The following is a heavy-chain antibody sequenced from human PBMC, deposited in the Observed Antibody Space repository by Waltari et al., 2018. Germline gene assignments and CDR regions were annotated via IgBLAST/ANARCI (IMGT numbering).Heavy chain of an antibody. Sequence: EVQLLESGGGLVQPGGSLRLSCVVSGLTFSTSAMSWVRQAPGKGVEWVSSIRSSGGKMYYGDSVRGRLTISRDNSKNALYLQMNSLRAEDTAVYYCAKEIRPNDYWGQGTLVTVSS. CDR1: GLTFSTSA. CDR2: IRSSGGKM. J-gene: IGHJ4*02. CDR3: AKEIRPNDY. V-gene: IGHV3-23*01.